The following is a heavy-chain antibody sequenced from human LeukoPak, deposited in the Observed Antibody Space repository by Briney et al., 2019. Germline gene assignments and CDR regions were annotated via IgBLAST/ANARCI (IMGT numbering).Heavy chain of an antibody. CDR2: IYYSGTT. D-gene: IGHD4-17*01. V-gene: IGHV4-59*01. J-gene: IGHJ6*02. CDR1: GGSISYYY. Sequence: KSSETLSLTCTVSGGSISYYYWSWIRQSPGKGLEWIGYIYYSGTTNYNPSLKSRVTISVDTSKNQFSLQLRSVTAADTAVYYCAREDPQTTVPEGMDVWGQGTTVTVS. CDR3: AREDPQTTVPEGMDV.